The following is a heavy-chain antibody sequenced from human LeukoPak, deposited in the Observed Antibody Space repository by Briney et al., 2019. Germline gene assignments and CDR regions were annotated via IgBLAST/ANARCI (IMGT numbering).Heavy chain of an antibody. CDR3: ARDISSWTPYYFDY. Sequence: GRSLRLSCAASGFTFSSYAMHWVRQAPGKGLEWVAVISYDGSNKYYADSVKGRFTISRDNSKNTLYLQMNSLRAEDTAVYYCARDISSWTPYYFDYWGQGTLVTVSS. CDR1: GFTFSSYA. V-gene: IGHV3-30-3*01. CDR2: ISYDGSNK. D-gene: IGHD6-13*01. J-gene: IGHJ4*02.